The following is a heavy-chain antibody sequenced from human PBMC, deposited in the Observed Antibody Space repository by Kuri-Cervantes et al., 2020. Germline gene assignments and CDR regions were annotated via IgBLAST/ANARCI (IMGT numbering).Heavy chain of an antibody. Sequence: GGSLRLPCAASGFTFSSYAMHWVRQAPGKGLEWVSSISSSGSYIYYADSVKGRFTVSRDNAKNSLYLQMNSLRGEDTAVYYCARDGRNYYDSSGVAGFDYWGQGTLVTVSS. D-gene: IGHD3-22*01. V-gene: IGHV3-21*03. CDR1: GFTFSSYA. J-gene: IGHJ4*02. CDR2: ISSSGSYI. CDR3: ARDGRNYYDSSGVAGFDY.